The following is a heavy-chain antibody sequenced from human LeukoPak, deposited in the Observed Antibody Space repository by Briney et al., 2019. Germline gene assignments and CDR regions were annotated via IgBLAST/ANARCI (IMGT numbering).Heavy chain of an antibody. Sequence: GGSLRLSCAASGFTFSSYGMHWVRQAPGKGLEWVAVISYDGSNKYYADSVKGRFTISRDNSKNTLYLQVNNLRAEDTAVYYCAKDRLTYSSSWSIIDYWGQGTLVTVSS. CDR1: GFTFSSYG. V-gene: IGHV3-30*18. CDR2: ISYDGSNK. CDR3: AKDRLTYSSSWSIIDY. D-gene: IGHD6-13*01. J-gene: IGHJ4*02.